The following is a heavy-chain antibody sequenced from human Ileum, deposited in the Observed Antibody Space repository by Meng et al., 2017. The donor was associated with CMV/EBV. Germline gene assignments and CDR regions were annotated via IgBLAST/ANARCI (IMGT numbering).Heavy chain of an antibody. CDR1: GFTFSSYA. V-gene: IGHV3-30-3*01. D-gene: IGHD1-26*01. Sequence: GGSLRLSCAASGFTFSSYAMHWVRQAPGKGLEWVAVISYDGGNKYYADSVKGRFTISRDNSKSTLYLQMNSLRPKDTAVYFCAKVAGGTYHYFDYWGQGTLVTVSS. CDR2: ISYDGGNK. J-gene: IGHJ4*02. CDR3: AKVAGGTYHYFDY.